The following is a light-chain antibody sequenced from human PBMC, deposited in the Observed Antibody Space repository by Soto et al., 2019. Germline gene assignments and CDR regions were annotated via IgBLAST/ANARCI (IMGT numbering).Light chain of an antibody. V-gene: IGKV1-17*03. CDR2: GAF. J-gene: IGKJ1*01. Sequence: DIQMTQSPSARSASVGERVTITCRASQGINDNLAWFQQKPGQVPKRLIYGAFSLQRGVPSRFSGSGSGTEFTLTISSLQPEDFATYYCLQHNTFPWTFGQGTKVDI. CDR1: QGINDN. CDR3: LQHNTFPWT.